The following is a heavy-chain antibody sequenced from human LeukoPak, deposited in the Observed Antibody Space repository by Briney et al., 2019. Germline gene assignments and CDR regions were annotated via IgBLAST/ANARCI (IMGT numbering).Heavy chain of an antibody. Sequence: GGSLRLSCAASGFTFSSYSMNWVRQAPGKGLEWVSSITSSGRYIYYADSVKGRFTISRDNSENSLYLQMDSLTAEDTAVYYCARDLADYFDYWGQGTLVTVSS. J-gene: IGHJ4*02. D-gene: IGHD6-13*01. V-gene: IGHV3-21*01. CDR3: ARDLADYFDY. CDR1: GFTFSSYS. CDR2: ITSSGRYI.